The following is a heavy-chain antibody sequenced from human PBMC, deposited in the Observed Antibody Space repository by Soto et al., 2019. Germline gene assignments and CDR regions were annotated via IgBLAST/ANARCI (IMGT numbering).Heavy chain of an antibody. D-gene: IGHD3-3*01. CDR1: GFTFSSYD. V-gene: IGHV3-13*01. CDR2: IGTAGDT. J-gene: IGHJ6*02. Sequence: GGSLRLSCAASGFTFSSYDMHWVRQATGKGLEWVSAIGTAGDTYYPGSVKGRFTISRENAKNSLYLQMNSLRAGDTSVYYCARSTYYDLWSGYYRQYGMDVWGQGTTVTVSS. CDR3: ARSTYYDLWSGYYRQYGMDV.